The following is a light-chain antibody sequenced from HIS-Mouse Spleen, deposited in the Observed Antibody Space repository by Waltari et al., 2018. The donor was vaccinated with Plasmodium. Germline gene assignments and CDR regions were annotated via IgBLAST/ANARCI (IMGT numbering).Light chain of an antibody. CDR3: QQYGSSPWT. J-gene: IGKJ1*01. CDR2: GAS. Sequence: EIVLTQSPGTLSLSPGERATLPFRASQSVSSSYLAWYQQKPGQAPRLLIYGASSRATGIPDRFSGSGSGTDFTLTISRLEPEDFAVYYCQQYGSSPWTFGLGTKVEIK. CDR1: QSVSSSY. V-gene: IGKV3-20*01.